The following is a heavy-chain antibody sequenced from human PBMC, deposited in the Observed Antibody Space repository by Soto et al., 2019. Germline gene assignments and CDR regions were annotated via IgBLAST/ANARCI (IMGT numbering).Heavy chain of an antibody. D-gene: IGHD4-17*01. CDR3: AKDPGTVILINWFDP. CDR1: GFTFSSYG. Sequence: GGSLRLSCAASGFTFSSYGMHWVRQAPGKGLEWVAVISYDGSNKYYADSVKGRFTISRDNSKNTLYLQMNSLRAEDTAVYYCAKDPGTVILINWFDPWGQGTLVTVSS. V-gene: IGHV3-30*18. J-gene: IGHJ5*02. CDR2: ISYDGSNK.